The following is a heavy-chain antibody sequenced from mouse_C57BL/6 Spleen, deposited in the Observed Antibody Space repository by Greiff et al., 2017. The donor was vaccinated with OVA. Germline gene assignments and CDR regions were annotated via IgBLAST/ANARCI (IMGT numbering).Heavy chain of an antibody. CDR2: IDPENGDT. J-gene: IGHJ2*01. Sequence: EVQLQQSGAELVRPGASVKLSCTASGFNIKDDYMHWVKQRPEQGLEWIGWIDPENGDTEYASKFQGKATITADTSSNTAYLQLSSLTSEDTAVYYCTTGGTVVDDWGQGTTLTVSS. CDR3: TTGGTVVDD. D-gene: IGHD1-1*01. V-gene: IGHV14-4*01. CDR1: GFNIKDDY.